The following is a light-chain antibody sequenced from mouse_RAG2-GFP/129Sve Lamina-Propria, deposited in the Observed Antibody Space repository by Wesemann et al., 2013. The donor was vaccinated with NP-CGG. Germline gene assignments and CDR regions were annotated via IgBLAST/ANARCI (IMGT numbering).Light chain of an antibody. V-gene: IGKV6-23*01. CDR1: QDVSTA. Sequence: VMTQSHKFMSTSVGDRVSITCKASQDVSTAVAWYQQKPGQSPKLLIYSASYRYTGVPDRFTGSGSGTDFTLTISNMQSEDLADYFCQQYSSYPLTFGAGTKLELK. J-gene: IGKJ5*01. CDR3: QQYSSYPLT. CDR2: SAS.